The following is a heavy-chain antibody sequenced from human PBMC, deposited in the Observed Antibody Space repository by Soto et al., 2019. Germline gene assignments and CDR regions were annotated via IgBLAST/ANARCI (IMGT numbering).Heavy chain of an antibody. CDR2: INPNSGDT. V-gene: IGHV1-2*02. CDR3: GRLMGSL. J-gene: IGHJ4*02. CDR1: GYTFTGYR. Sequence: QVQLVQSGAEVKKPGASVKVSCRASGYTFTGYRIHWVRQAPGQGLEWMGWINPNSGDTKQIEKFQGRVTMTRDTANRTGYIELSRLDSDDTAVYYCGRLMGSLRGQGTLVTVSS. D-gene: IGHD2-8*01.